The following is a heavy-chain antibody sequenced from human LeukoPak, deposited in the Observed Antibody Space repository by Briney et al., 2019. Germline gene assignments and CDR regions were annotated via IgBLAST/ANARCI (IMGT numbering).Heavy chain of an antibody. CDR2: IYYSGTT. Sequence: SETLSLTCTFSGDSIRSYYWSWIRQPPGKGLEWLGYIYYSGTTNYNPSLKSRLTMSLDTSKKQLSLRLTSVTAADTAVYYCARHLRSFPDCWGEGTLVTVSS. CDR1: GDSIRSYY. D-gene: IGHD3-3*02. CDR3: ARHLRSFPDC. V-gene: IGHV4-59*08. J-gene: IGHJ4*02.